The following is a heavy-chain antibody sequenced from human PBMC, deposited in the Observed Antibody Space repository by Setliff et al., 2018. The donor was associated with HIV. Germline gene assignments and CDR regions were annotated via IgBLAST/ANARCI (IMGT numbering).Heavy chain of an antibody. CDR3: ARAWTYYYGSGSYRRLDYYYYYMDV. CDR1: GYTFTSYG. J-gene: IGHJ6*03. Sequence: GASVKVSCKASGYTFTSYGISWVRQAPGQGLEWMGWISAYNGNTNYAQKLQGRVTMTPDTSTSTAYMELRSLRSDDTAVYYCARAWTYYYGSGSYRRLDYYYYYMDVWGKGTTVTVSS. V-gene: IGHV1-18*01. D-gene: IGHD3-10*01. CDR2: ISAYNGNT.